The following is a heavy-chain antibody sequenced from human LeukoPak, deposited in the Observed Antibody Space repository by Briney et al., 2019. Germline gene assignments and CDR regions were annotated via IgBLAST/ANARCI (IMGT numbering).Heavy chain of an antibody. CDR1: GSYW. J-gene: IGHJ6*02. V-gene: IGHV3-33*08. Sequence: GGSLRLSCAASGSYWMHWVRQAPGKGLEWVAVIWYDGSNKYYADSVKGRFTISRDNSKNTLYLQMNSLRAEDTAVYYCARWAILYGSGTFYGMDVWGQGTTVTVSS. CDR2: IWYDGSNK. D-gene: IGHD3-10*01. CDR3: ARWAILYGSGTFYGMDV.